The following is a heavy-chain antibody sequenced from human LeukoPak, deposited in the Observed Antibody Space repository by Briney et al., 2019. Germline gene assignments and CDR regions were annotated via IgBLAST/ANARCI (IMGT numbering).Heavy chain of an antibody. CDR2: ISSSGSTI. D-gene: IGHD3-10*01. V-gene: IGHV3-11*01. J-gene: IGHJ6*03. CDR1: GFTFSDYY. Sequence: GALRLSCAASGFTFSDYYMSWIRQAPGKGLEWVSYISSSGSTIYYADSVKGRFTISRDNSKNTLYLQMNSLRAEDTAVYYCAKESRFSRGFGEPNMDVWGKGTTVTFSS. CDR3: AKESRFSRGFGEPNMDV.